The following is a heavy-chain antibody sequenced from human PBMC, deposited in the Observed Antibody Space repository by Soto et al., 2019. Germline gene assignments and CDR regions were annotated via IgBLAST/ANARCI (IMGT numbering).Heavy chain of an antibody. V-gene: IGHV6-1*01. CDR2: TYYRSKWFN. Sequence: PSQTLSLTCAISGDSVSSNSATWNCIMHSPSRVLEWLGRTYYRSKWFNEYAVSVKGRITINPDTSKNQFSLQLNSVTPEDTAVYYCARGRDGVEQPWFDPWGQGTLVTVSS. CDR3: ARGRDGVEQPWFDP. J-gene: IGHJ5*02. D-gene: IGHD3-3*01. CDR1: GDSVSSNSAT.